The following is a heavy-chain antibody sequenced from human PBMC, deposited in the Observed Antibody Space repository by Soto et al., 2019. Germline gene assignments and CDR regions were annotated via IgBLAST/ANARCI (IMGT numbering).Heavy chain of an antibody. CDR2: ISYDGSNK. Sequence: VGSLRLSCAASGFTFSSYGMHWVRQAPGKGLEWVAVISYDGSNKYYADSVKGRFTICRDNSKNTLYLQMNSLRAEDTAVYYCAKDRMKRGYSYGSVDYWGQGTLVTVSS. CDR1: GFTFSSYG. J-gene: IGHJ4*02. D-gene: IGHD5-18*01. V-gene: IGHV3-30*18. CDR3: AKDRMKRGYSYGSVDY.